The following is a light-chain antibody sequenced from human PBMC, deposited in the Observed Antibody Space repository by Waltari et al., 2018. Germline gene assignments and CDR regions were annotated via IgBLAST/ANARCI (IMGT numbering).Light chain of an antibody. J-gene: IGKJ1*01. CDR1: ENIDNW. Sequence: DIQMTQSPSTLSASVGDRVTITCRVSENIDNWLAWYQQRPGEAPNLLIFYASTLGKGVPSRFSGSGSGTEFTLTISSLQPDDFATYYCQQYNDYSSWTFGQGTRV. V-gene: IGKV1-5*01. CDR3: QQYNDYSSWT. CDR2: YAS.